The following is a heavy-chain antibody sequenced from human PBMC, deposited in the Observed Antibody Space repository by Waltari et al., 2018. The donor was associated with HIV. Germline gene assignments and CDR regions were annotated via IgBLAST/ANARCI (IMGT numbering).Heavy chain of an antibody. CDR1: VFTFKNAW. J-gene: IGHJ6*02. CDR3: TTDEGDWNYGGP. CDR2: IKSKADGGTI. D-gene: IGHD2-21*01. Sequence: EVQLVESGGGLIRPGGSVRLSCVASVFTFKNAWMTWVRQAPGKGLEWLGRIKSKADGGTIDYAAPLKGRSTISRDDSKNTFFLQMGSLEIEDTAVYYCTTDEGDWNYGGPWGQGTTVTVS. V-gene: IGHV3-15*01.